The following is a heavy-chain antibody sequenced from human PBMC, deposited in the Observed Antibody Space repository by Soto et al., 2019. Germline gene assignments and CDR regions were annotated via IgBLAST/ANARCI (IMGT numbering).Heavy chain of an antibody. V-gene: IGHV3-74*01. CDR2: ITSDGGST. CDR3: ARDIPRGFSYGAYYYCGMDV. J-gene: IGHJ6*02. D-gene: IGHD5-18*01. CDR1: GFTFSTYW. Sequence: EVQLVESGGGLVQPGGSLRLSCVASGFTFSTYWMHWVRQAPGKGLVWVSRITSDGGSTTYADSVRGRFTISRDNAKSTLYLQMNSLRAEDTAVFYCARDIPRGFSYGAYYYCGMDVWGQGTTVTVSS.